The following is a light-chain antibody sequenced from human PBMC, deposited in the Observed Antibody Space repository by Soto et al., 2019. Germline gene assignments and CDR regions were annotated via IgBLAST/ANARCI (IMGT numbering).Light chain of an antibody. J-gene: IGKJ1*01. CDR2: DAS. V-gene: IGKV1-5*01. CDR1: QSLNTR. CDR3: QQYKSYST. Sequence: DIQLTQSPSTLSASVGDRVTLTCRASQSLNTRLAWYQQRPGKAPKLLIYDASTLESGVPSRFSGGGSGTEFTLTINNLQPDDLATYICQQYKSYSTFGRGTQGGYQ.